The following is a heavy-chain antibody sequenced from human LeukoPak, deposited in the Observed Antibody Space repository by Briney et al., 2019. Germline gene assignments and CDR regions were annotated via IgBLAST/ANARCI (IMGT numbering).Heavy chain of an antibody. V-gene: IGHV4-39*01. CDR2: IYYSGST. Sequence: PSETLSLTCTVSGGSISSSSYYWGWIRQPPGEGLEWIGSIYYSGSTYYNPSLKSRVTISVDTSKNQFSLKLSSVTAADTAVYYCAIPRGDFWSGYFLHYTYGMDVWGQGTTVTVSS. CDR3: AIPRGDFWSGYFLHYTYGMDV. D-gene: IGHD3-3*01. CDR1: GGSISSSSYY. J-gene: IGHJ6*02.